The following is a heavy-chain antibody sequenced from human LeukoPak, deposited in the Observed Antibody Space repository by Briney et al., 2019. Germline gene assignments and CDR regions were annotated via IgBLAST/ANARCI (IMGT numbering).Heavy chain of an antibody. J-gene: IGHJ4*02. V-gene: IGHV3-7*01. D-gene: IGHD1-1*01. CDR2: MSPDGSEK. Sequence: GGSLRLSCAVSGFTFSSYWMGWVRQAPGKGLEWVANMSPDGSEKWYVDSVKGRFTISRDNAKNSLYLQMDSLRGDDTAVYYCARDFGGTLVDYWGQGTLVTVSS. CDR1: GFTFSSYW. CDR3: ARDFGGTLVDY.